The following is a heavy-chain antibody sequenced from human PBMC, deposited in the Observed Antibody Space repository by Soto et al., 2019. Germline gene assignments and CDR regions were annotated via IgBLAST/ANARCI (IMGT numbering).Heavy chain of an antibody. V-gene: IGHV3-74*01. D-gene: IGHD3-16*01. CDR2: VKSDASIT. J-gene: IGHJ3*02. Sequence: GGSLRLSCVASGFTFSSYWMHWVRQAPGKGLVWVSCVKSDASITNYADSVKGRFTISRDNAKNTLYLQMNSLRAEDTAVYYCARDRLNAFDIWGQGTMVTVSS. CDR3: ARDRLNAFDI. CDR1: GFTFSSYW.